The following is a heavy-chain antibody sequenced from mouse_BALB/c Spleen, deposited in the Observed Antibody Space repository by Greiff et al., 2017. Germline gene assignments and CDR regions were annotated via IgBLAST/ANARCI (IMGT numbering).Heavy chain of an antibody. CDR1: GFAFSSFG. CDR2: ISSGSSTI. V-gene: IGHV5-17*02. Sequence: EVKLVESGGGLVQPGGSRKLSCAASGFAFSSFGMHWVRQAPEKGLEWVAYISSGSSTIYYADTVKGRFTISRDNPKNTLFLQMTSLRSEDTAMYYCARWILGGYAMDYWGQGTSVTVSS. D-gene: IGHD2-3*01. CDR3: ARWILGGYAMDY. J-gene: IGHJ4*01.